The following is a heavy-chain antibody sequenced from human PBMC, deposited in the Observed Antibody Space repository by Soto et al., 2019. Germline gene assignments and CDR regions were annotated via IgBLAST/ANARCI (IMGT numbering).Heavy chain of an antibody. J-gene: IGHJ4*02. CDR3: AREPNDILTGTEYFDY. CDR1: GYTFTSYG. V-gene: IGHV1-18*01. CDR2: ISAYNGNT. D-gene: IGHD3-9*01. Sequence: QVQLVQSGAEVKKPGASVKVSCKASGYTFTSYGISWVRQAPGQGLEWMGWISAYNGNTNYAQKLQGRVTMTTDSPTSSAYMELRSLRSDDTAVYYCAREPNDILTGTEYFDYWGQGILDTVSS.